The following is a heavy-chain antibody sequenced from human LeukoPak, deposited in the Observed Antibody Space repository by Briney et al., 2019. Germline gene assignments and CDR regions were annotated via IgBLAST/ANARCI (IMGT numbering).Heavy chain of an antibody. Sequence: GGSLRLSCAASGFTFSSYAMHWVRQAPGKGLEYVSAISSNGGSTYYANSVKGRFTISRDNSKNTLYLQMGSLRAEDRAVYYCARVNSAGSGYYSAWGQGTLVTVSS. D-gene: IGHD3-22*01. CDR3: ARVNSAGSGYYSA. J-gene: IGHJ5*02. CDR1: GFTFSSYA. V-gene: IGHV3-64*01. CDR2: ISSNGGST.